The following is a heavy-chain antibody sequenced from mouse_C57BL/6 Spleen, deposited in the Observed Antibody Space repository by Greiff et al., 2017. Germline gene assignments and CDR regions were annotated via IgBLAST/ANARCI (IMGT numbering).Heavy chain of an antibody. Sequence: VQLKESGPELVKPGASVKISCKASGYAFSSSWMNWVKQRPGKGLEWIGRIYPGDGDTNYNGKFKGKATLTADKSSSTAYMQLSSLTSEDSAVYFCAREITTVVAPSWDFDYWGQGTTLTVSS. CDR2: IYPGDGDT. CDR1: GYAFSSSW. V-gene: IGHV1-82*01. D-gene: IGHD1-1*01. CDR3: AREITTVVAPSWDFDY. J-gene: IGHJ2*01.